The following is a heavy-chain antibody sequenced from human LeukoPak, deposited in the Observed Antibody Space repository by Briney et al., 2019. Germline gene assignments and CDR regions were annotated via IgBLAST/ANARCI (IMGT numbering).Heavy chain of an antibody. CDR2: IHYSGRT. Sequence: SETLSLTCTVSGGSISNYYWSWIRQPPGKGLEWIGYIHYSGRTKYDPSLESRVTISVDTSNNQFSLKVSSVTAPDTAIYYCARHQDGYGDYFDFWGQGILVTVSS. CDR3: ARHQDGYGDYFDF. V-gene: IGHV4-59*08. CDR1: GGSISNYY. J-gene: IGHJ4*02. D-gene: IGHD5-24*01.